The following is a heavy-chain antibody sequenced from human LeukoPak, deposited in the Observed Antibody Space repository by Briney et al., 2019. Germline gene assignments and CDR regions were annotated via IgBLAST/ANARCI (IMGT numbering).Heavy chain of an antibody. V-gene: IGHV5-51*01. CDR3: ARLSHNDSSAPALGYVDY. CDR2: IYPGDSDT. D-gene: IGHD3-22*01. Sequence: ESLKISCKGSGYSFTSYWIGWVRQTPGKGLEWIGIIYPGDSDTRYSPSFQGQVTISADKSIGTAYLQWSSLKASDTAMYYCARLSHNDSSAPALGYVDYWGQGTLVTVSS. J-gene: IGHJ4*02. CDR1: GYSFTSYW.